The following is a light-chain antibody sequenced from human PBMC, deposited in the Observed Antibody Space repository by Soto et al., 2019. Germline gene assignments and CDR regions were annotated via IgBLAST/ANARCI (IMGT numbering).Light chain of an antibody. CDR2: GAS. Sequence: EIVMTQSQATLYVSPGDRATLSFRASQSVSSKLAWYKQRPGQAPRLFSYGASTRATGIPARFSGSGSGTEFTLIISSLQSEDSEVYYCQQYNSWLWTFGQGTKVDI. J-gene: IGKJ1*01. V-gene: IGKV3-15*01. CDR1: QSVSSK. CDR3: QQYNSWLWT.